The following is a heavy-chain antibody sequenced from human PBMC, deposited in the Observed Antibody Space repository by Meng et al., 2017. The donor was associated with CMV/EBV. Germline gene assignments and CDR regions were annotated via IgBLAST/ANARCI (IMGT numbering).Heavy chain of an antibody. CDR1: GYTFTGYY. J-gene: IGHJ3*02. CDR3: ARTYYDFWSGYYGADAFDI. CDR2: INPNSGGT. V-gene: IGHV1-2*02. Sequence: ASVQVSCKASGYTFTGYYMHWVRQAPGQGLEWMGWINPNSGGTNYAQKFQGRVTMTRDTSISTAYMELSRLRSDDTAVYYCARTYYDFWSGYYGADAFDIWGQGTMVPSPQ. D-gene: IGHD3-3*01.